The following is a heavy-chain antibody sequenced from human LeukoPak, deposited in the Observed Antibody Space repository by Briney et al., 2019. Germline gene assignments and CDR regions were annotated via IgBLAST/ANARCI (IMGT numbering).Heavy chain of an antibody. CDR1: GGSLSSGSYY. D-gene: IGHD3-3*01. CDR3: ARVGRLLEWLFVDY. Sequence: SETLSLTCTVSGGSLSSGSYYWSWIRQPAGKGLECIGRIYTSGSTNYNPSLKSRVTISVDTSKNQFSLKLSSVTAADTAVYYCARVGRLLEWLFVDYWGQGTLVTVSS. V-gene: IGHV4-61*02. J-gene: IGHJ4*02. CDR2: IYTSGST.